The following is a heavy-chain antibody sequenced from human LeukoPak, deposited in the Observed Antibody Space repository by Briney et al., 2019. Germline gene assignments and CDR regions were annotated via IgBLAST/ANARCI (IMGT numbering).Heavy chain of an antibody. V-gene: IGHV1-2*02. CDR3: ARAYCSGDSCKGTYGYYFDY. Sequence: ASVKVSCKASGYTITGYYMHWVRQAPGQGLEWMGWINPNSGGTNYAQKFQGRVTMTRDTSISTAYMELSRLRSDDTAVYYCARAYCSGDSCKGTYGYYFDYWGQGTLVTVSS. CDR1: GYTITGYY. D-gene: IGHD2-15*01. CDR2: INPNSGGT. J-gene: IGHJ4*02.